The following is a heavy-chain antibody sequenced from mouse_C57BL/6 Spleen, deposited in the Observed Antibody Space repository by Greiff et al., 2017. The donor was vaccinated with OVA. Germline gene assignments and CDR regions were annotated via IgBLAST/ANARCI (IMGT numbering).Heavy chain of an antibody. V-gene: IGHV1-81*01. CDR1: GYTFTSYG. D-gene: IGHD2-4*01. CDR2: IYPRSGNT. J-gene: IGHJ3*01. Sequence: VQRVESGAELARPGASVQLSCKASGYTFTSYGISWVKQRTGQGLEWIGEIYPRSGNTYYNEKFKGKATLTADKSSSTAYMELRSLTSEDSAVYFCARRGIYYDYDVAYWGQGTLVTVSA. CDR3: ARRGIYYDYDVAY.